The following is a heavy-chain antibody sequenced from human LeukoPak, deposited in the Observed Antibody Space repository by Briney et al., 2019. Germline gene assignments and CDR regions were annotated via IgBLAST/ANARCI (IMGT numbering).Heavy chain of an antibody. CDR3: ARGDPYYDFWSGPNWFDP. D-gene: IGHD3-3*01. Sequence: SETLSLTCTVSGGSISSYYWSWIRQPPGKGLEWIGYIYYSGSTNYNPSLKSRVTISVDTSKNQFSLKLSSVTAADTAVYYCARGDPYYDFWSGPNWFDPWGQGTLVTVSS. J-gene: IGHJ5*02. CDR1: GGSISSYY. V-gene: IGHV4-59*01. CDR2: IYYSGST.